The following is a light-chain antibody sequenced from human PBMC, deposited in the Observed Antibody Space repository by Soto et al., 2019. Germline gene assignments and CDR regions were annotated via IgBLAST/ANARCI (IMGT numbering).Light chain of an antibody. CDR3: PQSINGIT. V-gene: IGKV3-11*01. CDR1: QSVSSY. CDR2: DAS. J-gene: IGKJ4*01. Sequence: EMVLTQSPATLALDPGERATLSCRASQSVSSYLAWYQQKLGQAPRTLIYDASTRESGIPARFSGIGSGPHFTLTISSLEHEDCAVYYWPQSINGITFGGGNKVEIK.